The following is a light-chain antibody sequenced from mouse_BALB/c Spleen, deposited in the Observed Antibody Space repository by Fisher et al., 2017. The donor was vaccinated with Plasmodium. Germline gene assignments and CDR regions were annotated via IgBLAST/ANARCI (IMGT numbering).Light chain of an antibody. V-gene: IGKV1-135*01. CDR2: LVS. J-gene: IGKJ1*01. CDR3: WQGTHSWT. Sequence: DIVITQTTLTLSVTIGHPASISCKSSQSLLNSDGKTYLSWLLQRPGQSPKRLIYLVSYLDSGVPDRFTGSGSGTDFTLKISRVEAEDLGIYYCWQGTHSWTFGGGTNLEIK. CDR1: QSLLNSDGKTY.